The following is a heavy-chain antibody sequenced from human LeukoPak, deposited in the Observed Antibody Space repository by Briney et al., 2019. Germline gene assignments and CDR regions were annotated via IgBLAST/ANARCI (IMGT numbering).Heavy chain of an antibody. V-gene: IGHV3-53*05. Sequence: GGSLRLSCAASGFTVSGTYMSWVRQAPGKGLEWVSVICAGDTFSADSVKGRFTISRDNSKNTLYLQMNSLRPEDTAVYYCAKDGGTWLKDYWGQGTLVTVSS. D-gene: IGHD3-22*01. J-gene: IGHJ4*02. CDR1: GFTVSGTY. CDR2: ICAGDT. CDR3: AKDGGTWLKDY.